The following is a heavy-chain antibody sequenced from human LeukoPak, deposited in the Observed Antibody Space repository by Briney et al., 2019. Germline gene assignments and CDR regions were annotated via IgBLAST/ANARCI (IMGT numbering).Heavy chain of an antibody. V-gene: IGHV1-69-2*01. CDR3: AALIAAAAHVAFDI. J-gene: IGHJ3*02. CDR2: VDPEDGET. D-gene: IGHD6-13*01. CDR1: GYTFTDYY. Sequence: ATVKISCKVSGYTFTDYYMHWVQQAPGKGLEWMGLVDPEDGETIYAEKFQGRVTITADTSTDTAYMELSSLRSQDTAVYYCAALIAAAAHVAFDIWGQGTMVTVSS.